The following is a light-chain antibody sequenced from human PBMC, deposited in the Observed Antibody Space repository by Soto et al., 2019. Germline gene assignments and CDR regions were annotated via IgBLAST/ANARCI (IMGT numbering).Light chain of an antibody. CDR2: DAS. CDR1: QGISSA. V-gene: IGKV1D-13*01. J-gene: IGKJ5*01. CDR3: QQFNNYPIT. Sequence: AIQLTQSPSSLSASVGARVALTCLASQGISSALAWYQQKPGKAPKLLIYDASSLESGVPSRFSGSGSGTDFTLTISSLQPEDFATYYCQQFNNYPITFGQGTRLEIK.